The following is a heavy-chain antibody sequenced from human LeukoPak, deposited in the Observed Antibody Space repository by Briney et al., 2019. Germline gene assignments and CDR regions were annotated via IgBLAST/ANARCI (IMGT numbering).Heavy chain of an antibody. V-gene: IGHV3-21*01. CDR1: GLTFSSYS. J-gene: IGHJ5*02. CDR2: ISSSSSYI. CDR3: AKGRLTGGWFDP. Sequence: PGGSLRLSCAASGLTFSSYSMNWVRQAPGKGLEWVSSISSSSSYIYYADSVKGRFTISRDNAKNSLYLQMNSLRAEDTAVYYCAKGRLTGGWFDPWGQGTLVTVSS. D-gene: IGHD7-27*01.